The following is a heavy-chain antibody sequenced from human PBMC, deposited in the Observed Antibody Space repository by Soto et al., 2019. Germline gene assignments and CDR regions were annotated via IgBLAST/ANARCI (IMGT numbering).Heavy chain of an antibody. V-gene: IGHV4-30-4*01. CDR1: GGSISSYY. J-gene: IGHJ4*02. CDR3: ARASYDDSSGYPDY. D-gene: IGHD3-22*01. Sequence: SETLSLTCTVSGGSISSYYWSWIRQPPGKGLEWIGYIYYSGSTYYNPSLKSRVTISVDTSKNQFSLKLSSVTAADTAVYYCARASYDDSSGYPDYWGQGTLVTVSS. CDR2: IYYSGST.